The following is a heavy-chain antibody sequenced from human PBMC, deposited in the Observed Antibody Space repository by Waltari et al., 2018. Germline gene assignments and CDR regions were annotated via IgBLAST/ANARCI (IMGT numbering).Heavy chain of an antibody. CDR2: ISYDESNK. CDR3: AKVQDTDLYYFEN. Sequence: QVQLVESGGGVVQPGRSLRLSCTPSGFTFSSYGMHWVRQAPGKGLEWVAVISYDESNKFYGDSVKGRFTISRDNSKNTLYLQMHSLRAEDTAVYYCAKVQDTDLYYFENWGQGTLVTVSS. D-gene: IGHD3-3*01. CDR1: GFTFSSYG. J-gene: IGHJ4*02. V-gene: IGHV3-30*18.